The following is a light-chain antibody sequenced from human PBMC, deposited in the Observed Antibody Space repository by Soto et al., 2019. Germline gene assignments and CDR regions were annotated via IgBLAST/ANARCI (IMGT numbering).Light chain of an antibody. CDR3: QQRSNWPPLYT. CDR2: DAS. J-gene: IGKJ2*01. V-gene: IGKV3-11*01. CDR1: QSVSSY. Sequence: EIVLTQSPVTLSLSPGERVTLSCRASQSVSSYLAWYQQKPGQAPRLLIYDASNRATGIPARFSGSGSGTDFTLTISSLEPEDFAVYYSQQRSNWPPLYTFGQGTKLEIK.